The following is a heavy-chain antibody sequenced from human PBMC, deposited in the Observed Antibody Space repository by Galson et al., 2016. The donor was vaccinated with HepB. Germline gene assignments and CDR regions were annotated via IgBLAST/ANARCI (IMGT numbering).Heavy chain of an antibody. Sequence: GYTFTDYYLHWVRQAPGQGLEWMGWINPNSGDTNSSRSFQDRVTMTREASISTAFLDLRNLRLDDTALYYCAREPTLVKGVVIRNWFDTWGQGALVTVSS. D-gene: IGHD3-10*01. CDR2: INPNSGDT. CDR1: GYTFTDYY. CDR3: AREPTLVKGVVIRNWFDT. J-gene: IGHJ5*02. V-gene: IGHV1-2*02.